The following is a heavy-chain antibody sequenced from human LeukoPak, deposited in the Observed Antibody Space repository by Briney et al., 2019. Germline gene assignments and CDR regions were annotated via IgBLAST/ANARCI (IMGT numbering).Heavy chain of an antibody. Sequence: PGGSLRLSCAASGFSFTSYAMSWVRQASGKGLEWVGRIRSKANSYATAYAASVKGRFTISRDDSKNTAYLQMNSLKTEDTAVYYCTTTEFPQLERRWVHWFDPWGQGTLVTVSS. CDR1: GFSFTSYA. CDR2: IRSKANSYAT. V-gene: IGHV3-73*01. CDR3: TTTEFPQLERRWVHWFDP. D-gene: IGHD1-1*01. J-gene: IGHJ5*02.